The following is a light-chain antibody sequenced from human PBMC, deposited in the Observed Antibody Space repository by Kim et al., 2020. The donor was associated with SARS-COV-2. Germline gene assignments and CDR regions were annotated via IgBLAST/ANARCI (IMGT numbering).Light chain of an antibody. CDR2: EDN. CDR1: SGSIASNY. V-gene: IGLV6-57*03. CDR3: QSYDSSNQV. Sequence: GKPVTRPCPRTSGSIASNYVQWYQQRPGSAPTTVIYEDNQRPSGVPDRFSGSIDSSSNSASLTISGLKTEDEADYYCQSYDSSNQVFGGGTQLTVL. J-gene: IGLJ3*02.